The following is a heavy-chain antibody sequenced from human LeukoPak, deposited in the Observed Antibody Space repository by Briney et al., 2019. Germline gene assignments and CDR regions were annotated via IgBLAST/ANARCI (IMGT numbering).Heavy chain of an antibody. V-gene: IGHV3-33*01. D-gene: IGHD4-23*01. CDR1: GFTFSSHG. CDR2: IWYDGSKK. J-gene: IGHJ4*02. Sequence: PGRSLRLSCAASGFTFSSHGMHWVRQAPGKGLEWVAVIWYDGSKKYYVDSVKGRFTISRDNSKNMLYLQMNSLRAEDTAVYHCARDLTVYGGNPLYYFDYWGQGTLVTVSS. CDR3: ARDLTVYGGNPLYYFDY.